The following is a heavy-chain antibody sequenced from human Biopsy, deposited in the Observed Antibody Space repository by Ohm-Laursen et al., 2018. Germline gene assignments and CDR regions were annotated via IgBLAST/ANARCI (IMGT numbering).Heavy chain of an antibody. Sequence: TLSLTCTVSGVSINGGRYYWNWIRHHPGKGLEWIGNIFYSANTYYNPSLKSRVTISVDTSKNQFSLKLSSVTAADPAVYYCASLGSGGYFPTVFDVWGQGALVTVSS. V-gene: IGHV4-31*03. D-gene: IGHD2-21*02. CDR1: GVSINGGRYY. CDR2: IFYSANT. J-gene: IGHJ4*02. CDR3: ASLGSGGYFPTVFDV.